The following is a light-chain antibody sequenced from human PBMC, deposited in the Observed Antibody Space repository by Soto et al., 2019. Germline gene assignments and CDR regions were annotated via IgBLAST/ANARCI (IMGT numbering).Light chain of an antibody. J-gene: IGKJ1*01. Sequence: DIQMTQSPSTLSASVGDRVTITCRASQSISSWLAWYQQKPGQAPKLLIYDASSLESGVPSRFSGSGSGTEFPLTISSLQPDDFATYYCQQYNSYSWTFGQGTKVEIK. CDR2: DAS. CDR3: QQYNSYSWT. V-gene: IGKV1-5*01. CDR1: QSISSW.